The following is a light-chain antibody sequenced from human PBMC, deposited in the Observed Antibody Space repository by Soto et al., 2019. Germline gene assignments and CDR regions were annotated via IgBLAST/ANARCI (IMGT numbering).Light chain of an antibody. V-gene: IGKV1-5*01. Sequence: DIQMTQSPSTLSASVGDRVTITCRASQTISNWLAWYQQEPGKAPKLLIYDASSLRIGVPSRFSGSGFATDFTLTISSLQPDDFATYYCQQYSIYPYTFGQGTKLEIK. CDR3: QQYSIYPYT. CDR2: DAS. CDR1: QTISNW. J-gene: IGKJ2*01.